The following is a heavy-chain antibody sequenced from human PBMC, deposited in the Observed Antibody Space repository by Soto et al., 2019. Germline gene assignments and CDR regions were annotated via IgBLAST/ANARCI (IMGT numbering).Heavy chain of an antibody. J-gene: IGHJ4*02. CDR1: GDSISSSSHS. D-gene: IGHD6-13*01. Sequence: PSETLSLTCTVSGDSISSSSHSWGWIRQPPGKGLEWIGSIYYSGTTHYNPSLKSRVIITGDSPKNQFSLKVNSVTAADTAVYYCARQIARSWDSFDYWGQGALVTVSS. CDR2: IYYSGTT. V-gene: IGHV4-39*01. CDR3: ARQIARSWDSFDY.